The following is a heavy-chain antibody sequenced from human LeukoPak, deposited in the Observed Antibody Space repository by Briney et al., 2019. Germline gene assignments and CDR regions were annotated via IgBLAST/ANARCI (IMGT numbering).Heavy chain of an antibody. D-gene: IGHD2/OR15-2a*01. CDR2: IKEDGSEK. CDR3: ATQEYGDFAY. V-gene: IGHV3-7*01. J-gene: IGHJ4*02. CDR1: GFTFSSYW. Sequence: PGGSLRLSCAASGFTFSSYWMSWVRQAPGKGLEWVANIKEDGSEKYYVDSVEGRFFISRDNAKNSLYLQMNSLRAEDTAVYYCATQEYGDFAYWGQGTLVTVSS.